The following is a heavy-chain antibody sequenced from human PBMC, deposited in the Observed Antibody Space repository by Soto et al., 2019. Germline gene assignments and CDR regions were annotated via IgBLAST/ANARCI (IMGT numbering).Heavy chain of an antibody. Sequence: QVQLVQSGAEVRKPGASEKVSCKASGYTFTTYDINWVRQATGQGLEWMGWMNPNSGNTVYAQKFQGRVTMTRNTSINTAYMELTSLTSDDTAVYYCARYHYYYCMDVWGQGTTVTVSS. CDR3: ARYHYYYCMDV. D-gene: IGHD3-22*01. V-gene: IGHV1-8*01. CDR1: GYTFTTYD. J-gene: IGHJ6*02. CDR2: MNPNSGNT.